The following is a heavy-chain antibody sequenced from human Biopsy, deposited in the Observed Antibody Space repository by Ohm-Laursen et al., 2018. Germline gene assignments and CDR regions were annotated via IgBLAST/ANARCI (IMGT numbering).Heavy chain of an antibody. Sequence: GTLSLTCIVSGGSISSYYWNWIRQPPGKGLEWIGYIYYSGTTDYSPSLKSRVTISIDKSKNQFLLKLSSVTAEDTAVYYCARDDAVAVVRGLYFWGPVALVPVSS. CDR1: GGSISSYY. D-gene: IGHD3-10*02. V-gene: IGHV4-59*01. J-gene: IGHJ1*01. CDR3: ARDDAVAVVRGLYF. CDR2: IYYSGTT.